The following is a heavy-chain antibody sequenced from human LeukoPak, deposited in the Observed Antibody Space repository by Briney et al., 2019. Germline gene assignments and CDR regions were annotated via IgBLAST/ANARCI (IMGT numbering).Heavy chain of an antibody. CDR3: ARPLPEQQLVGGFDP. CDR2: IYYSGST. V-gene: IGHV4-39*01. CDR1: GGSISSSSYY. Sequence: SETPSLTCTVSGGSISSSSYYWGWIRQPPGKGLEWIGSIYYSGSTYYNPSLKSRVTISVDTSKNQFSLKLSSVTAADTAVYYCARPLPEQQLVGGFDPWGQGTLVTVSS. D-gene: IGHD6-13*01. J-gene: IGHJ5*02.